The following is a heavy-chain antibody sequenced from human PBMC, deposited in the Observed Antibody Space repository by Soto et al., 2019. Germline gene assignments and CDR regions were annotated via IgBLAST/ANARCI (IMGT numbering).Heavy chain of an antibody. J-gene: IGHJ3*02. CDR3: AKERGPGYCSSTSCYSDAFDI. V-gene: IGHV3-30*18. D-gene: IGHD2-2*02. CDR1: GFTFSSYG. CDR2: ISYDGSNK. Sequence: GGSLRLSCAASGFTFSSYGMHWVRQAPGKGLEWVAVISYDGSNKYYADSVKGRFTISRDNSKNTLYLQMNSLRAEDTAVYYCAKERGPGYCSSTSCYSDAFDIWGQGTMVTVSS.